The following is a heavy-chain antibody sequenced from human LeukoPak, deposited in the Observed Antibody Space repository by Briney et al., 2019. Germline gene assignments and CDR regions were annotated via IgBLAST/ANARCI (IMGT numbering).Heavy chain of an antibody. D-gene: IGHD3-22*01. CDR3: AMIVNPID. CDR2: ISPSGGST. CDR1: GYTFTSNY. J-gene: IGHJ4*02. Sequence: ASVKVSCKAFGYTFTSNYMHWVRQAPGQGPEWMGVISPSGGSTTYAQKFQGRVTLTRDMSTSTDYLELSSLRAEDTAVYYCAMIVNPIDWGQGTLVTVSS. V-gene: IGHV1-46*03.